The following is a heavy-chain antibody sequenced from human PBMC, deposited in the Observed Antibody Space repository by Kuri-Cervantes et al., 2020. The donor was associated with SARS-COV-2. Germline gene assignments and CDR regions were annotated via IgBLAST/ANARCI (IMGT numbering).Heavy chain of an antibody. Sequence: SETLSLTCAVSGYSISSGYYWGWIRQPPGKGLEWIGSIYTSGSTNYNPSLKSRVTMSVDTSKNQFSLKLSSVTAADTAVYYCARDGVLLWFGELDVWGKGTTVTVSS. CDR1: GYSISSGYY. J-gene: IGHJ6*04. CDR2: IYTSGST. CDR3: ARDGVLLWFGELDV. D-gene: IGHD3-10*01. V-gene: IGHV4-38-2*02.